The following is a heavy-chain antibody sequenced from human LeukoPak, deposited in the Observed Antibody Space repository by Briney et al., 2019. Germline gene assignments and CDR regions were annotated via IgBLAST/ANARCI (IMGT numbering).Heavy chain of an antibody. Sequence: GGSLRLSCAASVLTFSSYEVKWVRRAGGEGLEWVSYISSCGRTIYYEASGKGTFTTSRDNAKNPLYLQMNSLRAENTAVYYCARAGSYCSSTSCYEGDNWFDPWGQGTLVTVSS. CDR2: ISSCGRTI. D-gene: IGHD2-2*01. CDR3: ARAGSYCSSTSCYEGDNWFDP. J-gene: IGHJ5*02. V-gene: IGHV3-48*03. CDR1: VLTFSSYE.